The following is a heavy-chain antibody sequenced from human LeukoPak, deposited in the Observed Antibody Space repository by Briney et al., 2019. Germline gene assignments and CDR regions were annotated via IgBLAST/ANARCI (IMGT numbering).Heavy chain of an antibody. Sequence: PSETLSLTCAVYGGSFSGYYWSWIRQPPGKGLEWIGEINHSGSTNYNPSLKSRVTISVDPSKNQLSLKLTSVIAADTAVYYCARAGWFGELYGPLDFWGQGTLVTVSS. V-gene: IGHV4-34*01. CDR3: ARAGWFGELYGPLDF. CDR1: GGSFSGYY. D-gene: IGHD3-10*01. CDR2: INHSGST. J-gene: IGHJ4*02.